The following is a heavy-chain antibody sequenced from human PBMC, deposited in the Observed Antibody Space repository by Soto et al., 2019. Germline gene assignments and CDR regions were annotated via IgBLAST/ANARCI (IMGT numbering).Heavy chain of an antibody. J-gene: IGHJ4*02. V-gene: IGHV3-30*18. Sequence: GGYLTRSDLASGVHESNTGMYWVRSTRSHGMEGVAVISSDGSSKYYGDSVKGRFTISRDNSKNTLYLQMNSLRAEDTAVYYCAKGFGITMIAVLPYENASEYRVKGTPVTVSS. CDR1: GVHESNTG. CDR3: AKGFGITMIAVLPYENASEY. CDR2: ISSDGSSK. D-gene: IGHD3-22*01.